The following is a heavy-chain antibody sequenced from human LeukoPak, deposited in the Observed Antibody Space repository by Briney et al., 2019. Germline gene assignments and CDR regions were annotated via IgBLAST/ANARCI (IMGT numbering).Heavy chain of an antibody. CDR2: INPNSGGT. Sequence: ASVKVSCKASGYTFTGYYMHWVRQAPGQGLEWMGWINPNSGGTNYAQKFQGRVTMTTDTSTSTAYMELRSLRSDDTAVYYCARDRDNYYDSSGYYGAGDYWGQGTLVTVSS. J-gene: IGHJ4*02. CDR1: GYTFTGYY. CDR3: ARDRDNYYDSSGYYGAGDY. V-gene: IGHV1-2*02. D-gene: IGHD3-22*01.